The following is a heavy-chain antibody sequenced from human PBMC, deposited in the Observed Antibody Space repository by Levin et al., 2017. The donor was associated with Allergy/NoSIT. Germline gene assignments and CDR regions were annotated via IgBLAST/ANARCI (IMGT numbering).Heavy chain of an antibody. CDR2: ISYDGSNK. Sequence: GGSLRLSCAASGFTFSSYAMHWVRQAPGKGLEWVAVISYDGSNKYYADSVKGRFTISRDNSKNTLYLQMNSLRAEDTAVYYCARYSNYAAFDIWGQGTMVTVSS. D-gene: IGHD4-11*01. CDR3: ARYSNYAAFDI. V-gene: IGHV3-30-3*01. CDR1: GFTFSSYA. J-gene: IGHJ3*02.